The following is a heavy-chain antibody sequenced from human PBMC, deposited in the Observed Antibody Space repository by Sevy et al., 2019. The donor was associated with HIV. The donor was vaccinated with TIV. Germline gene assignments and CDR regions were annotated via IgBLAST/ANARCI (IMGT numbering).Heavy chain of an antibody. CDR3: ARRSVPAAIGYYYYYYMDV. Sequence: GGSLRLSCAASGFTFSDYYMSWIRQAPGKGLEWVSYISSSGSTIYYADSVKGRFTISRDNAKNSLYLQMNSLRAADTAVYYCARRSVPAAIGYYYYYYMDVWGKGTTVTVSS. D-gene: IGHD2-2*02. CDR1: GFTFSDYY. CDR2: ISSSGSTI. J-gene: IGHJ6*03. V-gene: IGHV3-11*01.